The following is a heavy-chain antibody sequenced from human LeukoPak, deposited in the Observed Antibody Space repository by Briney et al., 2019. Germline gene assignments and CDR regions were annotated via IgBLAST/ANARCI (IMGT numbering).Heavy chain of an antibody. J-gene: IGHJ4*02. CDR2: ISAYNGNT. CDR1: GYTFTSYG. V-gene: IGHV1-18*01. CDR3: ARYYDFWSGYSKYYFDY. D-gene: IGHD3-3*01. Sequence: ASVKVSCKASGYTFTSYGISWVRQAPGQGLEWMGWISAYNGNTNYAQKLQGRVTMTTDTSTSTAYMELRSLRSDDTAVYYCARYYDFWSGYSKYYFDYWGQGTLVTASS.